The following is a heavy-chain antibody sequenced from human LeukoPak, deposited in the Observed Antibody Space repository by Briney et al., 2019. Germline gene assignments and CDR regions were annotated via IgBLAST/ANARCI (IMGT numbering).Heavy chain of an antibody. V-gene: IGHV4-4*07. D-gene: IGHD6-13*01. CDR1: GGSISSYY. J-gene: IGHJ5*02. CDR2: IYTSGST. CDR3: ARLRGWGQLANPNWFDP. Sequence: SETLSLTCTVSGGSISSYYWSWIRQPAEKGLEWIGRIYTSGSTNYNPSLKSRVTMSVDTSKNQFSLKLSSVTAADTAVYYCARLRGWGQLANPNWFDPWGQGTLVTVSS.